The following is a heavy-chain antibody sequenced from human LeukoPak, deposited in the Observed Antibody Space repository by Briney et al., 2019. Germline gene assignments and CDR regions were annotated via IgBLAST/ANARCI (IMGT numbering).Heavy chain of an antibody. J-gene: IGHJ4*02. Sequence: GGSLRLSCAVSGFTFSDFAMHWVRQAPGKGLEWVSGISWNSGSIGYADSVKGRFTISRDNAKNSLYLQMNSLRAEDMALYYCAKGYNWNYVPGFLERWGQGTLVTVSS. D-gene: IGHD1-7*01. CDR2: ISWNSGSI. CDR3: AKGYNWNYVPGFLER. V-gene: IGHV3-9*03. CDR1: GFTFSDFA.